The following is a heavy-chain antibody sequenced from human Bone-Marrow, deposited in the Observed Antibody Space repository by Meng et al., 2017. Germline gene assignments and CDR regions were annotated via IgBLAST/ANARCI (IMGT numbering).Heavy chain of an antibody. J-gene: IGHJ4*01. CDR2: IKQDGSEK. CDR1: GFTFSSYW. CDR3: AREVLYGDYGDY. D-gene: IGHD4-17*01. V-gene: IGHV3-7*01. Sequence: GESLKISCAASGFTFSSYWMSWVRQAPGKGLEWVANIKQDGSEKYYVDSVKGRFTIYRDNAKNSLYLQMNSLRAEDTAVYYCAREVLYGDYGDYWGQGTLVTVSS.